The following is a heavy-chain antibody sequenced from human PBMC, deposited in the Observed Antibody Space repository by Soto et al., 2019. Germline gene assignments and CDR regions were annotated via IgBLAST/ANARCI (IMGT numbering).Heavy chain of an antibody. CDR3: ARDTAARPFYYYGTDV. J-gene: IGHJ6*02. V-gene: IGHV3-21*01. D-gene: IGHD6-6*01. CDR2: ISSSSSYI. Sequence: PGGSLRLSCAASGFTFSSYSMNWVRQAPGKGLEWVSSISSSSSYIYYADSVKGRFTISRDNAKNSLYLQMNSLRAEDTAVYYCARDTAARPFYYYGTDVWGQGTTVTVSS. CDR1: GFTFSSYS.